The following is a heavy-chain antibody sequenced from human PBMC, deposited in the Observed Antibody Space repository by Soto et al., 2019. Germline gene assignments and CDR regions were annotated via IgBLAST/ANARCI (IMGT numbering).Heavy chain of an antibody. CDR3: ARDLITSIAVAGTIWFDP. CDR2: IWYDGRNK. Sequence: QVQLVESGGGVVQPGRSLRLSCAASGFTFSSYGMHWVRQAPGKGLEWVAVIWYDGRNKYYADSVKGRFTSSRDNSKNTLYLQMNSLRAEDTAVYYCARDLITSIAVAGTIWFDPWGQGTLVTVSS. CDR1: GFTFSSYG. J-gene: IGHJ5*02. D-gene: IGHD6-19*01. V-gene: IGHV3-33*01.